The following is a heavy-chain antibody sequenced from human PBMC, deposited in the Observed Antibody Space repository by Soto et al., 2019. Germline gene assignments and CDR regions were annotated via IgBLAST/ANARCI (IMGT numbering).Heavy chain of an antibody. J-gene: IGHJ5*02. CDR1: GDSIRSVGYY. CDR2: VYGVGTS. V-gene: IGHV4-30-4*08. Sequence: QIQLQESGPGLVKPSETLSLTCSVSGDSIRSVGYYWTWIRQPPGKGLEWLGDVYGVGTSRYNAPLGSRLYIPADPSNNAISRTLTSVTATATAVYFCGRGVSSGWNPARVDPWGHG. CDR3: GRGVSSGWNPARVDP. D-gene: IGHD6-25*01.